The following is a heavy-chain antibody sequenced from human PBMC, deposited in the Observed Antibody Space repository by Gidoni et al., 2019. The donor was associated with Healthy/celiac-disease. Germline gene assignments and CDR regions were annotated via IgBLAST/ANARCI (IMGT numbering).Heavy chain of an antibody. CDR2: IYYSGST. CDR3: ASWQPLSGSS. Sequence: QLQLQESGPGLVKPAETLYRTCTDSGGSISSSSYYWGWIRKPPGKGLEWIGSIYYSGSTNSNPSLTSRVTISVDPSTNQFSLKLSSVTAADTAVYSCASWQPLSGSSWGQGTLVTVSS. J-gene: IGHJ5*02. CDR1: GGSISSSSYY. D-gene: IGHD2-2*01. V-gene: IGHV4-39*01.